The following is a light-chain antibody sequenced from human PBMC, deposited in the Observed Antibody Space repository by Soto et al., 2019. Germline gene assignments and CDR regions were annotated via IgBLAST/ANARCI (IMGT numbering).Light chain of an antibody. V-gene: IGLV1-40*01. J-gene: IGLJ2*01. CDR1: SSNIGAGYD. CDR3: QYYDSSLSGVV. CDR2: GNS. Sequence: QSVLTQPPSVSGAPGQRVTISCTGSSSNIGAGYDVHWYQQLPGTAPKLLIYGNSNRPSGVPDRFSGSKSGTSASLAITGLQAEEEAYYYCQYYDSSLSGVVFGGGTKLTVL.